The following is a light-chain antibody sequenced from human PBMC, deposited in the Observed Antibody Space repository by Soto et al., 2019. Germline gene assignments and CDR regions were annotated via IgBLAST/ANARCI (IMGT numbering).Light chain of an antibody. Sequence: EIVLTQSPGTLSLSPGDRATLSCRASQSVSSNLAWYQQKPGQAPRLLIYGASTRATGIPARFSGSGSGTEFTLTISSLQSEDFAVYYCQQYGSSPQTFGPGTKVDIK. J-gene: IGKJ3*01. CDR1: QSVSSN. CDR3: QQYGSSPQT. CDR2: GAS. V-gene: IGKV3-15*01.